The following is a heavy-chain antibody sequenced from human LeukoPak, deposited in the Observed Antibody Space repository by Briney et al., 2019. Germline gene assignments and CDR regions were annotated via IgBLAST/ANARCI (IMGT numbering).Heavy chain of an antibody. Sequence: PSETLSLTCTVSGGSISSSSYYWGWIRQPPWKGLEWIGSIYYSGSTYYNPSLKRRVTISVDTSKNQFSLKLSSVTAADTAVYYCARGGGYCSGGSCYFGYYFDYWGQGTLVTVSS. CDR2: IYYSGST. J-gene: IGHJ4*02. CDR3: ARGGGYCSGGSCYFGYYFDY. D-gene: IGHD2-15*01. V-gene: IGHV4-39*07. CDR1: GGSISSSSYY.